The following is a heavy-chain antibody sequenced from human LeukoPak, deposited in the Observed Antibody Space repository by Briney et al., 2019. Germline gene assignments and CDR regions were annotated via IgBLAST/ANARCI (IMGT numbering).Heavy chain of an antibody. Sequence: PGGSLRLSCAASGFTFDDYAMHWVRQAPGKGLEWVSGISWNSGSIGYADSVKGRFTISRDNSKNTVYLQMNSLRAEDTAVYYCAKVVDILTNFDYWGQGTLVTVSS. CDR3: AKVVDILTNFDY. D-gene: IGHD3-9*01. J-gene: IGHJ4*02. V-gene: IGHV3-9*01. CDR2: ISWNSGSI. CDR1: GFTFDDYA.